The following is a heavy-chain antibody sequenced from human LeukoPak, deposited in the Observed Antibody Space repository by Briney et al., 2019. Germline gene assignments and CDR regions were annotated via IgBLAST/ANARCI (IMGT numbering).Heavy chain of an antibody. V-gene: IGHV4-31*03. Sequence: SETLSLTCNVSGGSISSGGYYWSWIRQHPGKGLEWIGYIYYSGSTYYNPSLKSRVTISVDTSKNQFSLKLSSVTAADTAVYYCARGGYDYVWGSYRPVHFDYWGQGTLVTVSS. J-gene: IGHJ4*02. CDR1: GGSISSGGYY. CDR2: IYYSGST. CDR3: ARGGYDYVWGSYRPVHFDY. D-gene: IGHD3-16*02.